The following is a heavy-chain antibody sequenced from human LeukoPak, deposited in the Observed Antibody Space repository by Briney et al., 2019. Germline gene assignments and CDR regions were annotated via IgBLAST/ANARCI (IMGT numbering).Heavy chain of an antibody. V-gene: IGHV1-69*13. CDR3: ARGLHYYGSGRDAFDI. CDR2: IIPIFGTA. Sequence: SVKVSCKASGGTFSSYAISWVRQAPGQGLEWMGGIIPIFGTANYAQKFQGRVTITADESTSTAYMELSSLRSEDTAVYYCARGLHYYGSGRDAFDIWGQGTMVTVSS. D-gene: IGHD3-10*01. J-gene: IGHJ3*02. CDR1: GGTFSSYA.